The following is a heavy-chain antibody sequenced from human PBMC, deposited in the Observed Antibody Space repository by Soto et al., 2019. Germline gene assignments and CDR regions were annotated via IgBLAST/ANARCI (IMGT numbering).Heavy chain of an antibody. J-gene: IGHJ4*02. CDR3: AREDILGVRSFDY. CDR2: ISSGSKTI. V-gene: IGHV3-48*02. CDR1: GFTFSGYS. Sequence: GGSLRLSCAASGFTFSGYSVNWVRQAPGKGLEWVSYISSGSKTIYYAESVKGRFTVSRDNARNSQYLQMNSLRDEDTAFYYCAREDILGVRSFDYWGQGTMVTLSS. D-gene: IGHD3-9*01.